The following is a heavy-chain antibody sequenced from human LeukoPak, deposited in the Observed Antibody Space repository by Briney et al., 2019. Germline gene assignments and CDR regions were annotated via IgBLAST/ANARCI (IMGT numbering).Heavy chain of an antibody. CDR3: AKDGGFYSRDSYFDY. CDR2: IRGSGDMT. Sequence: GSLRLSCATSGFTFSNYAMSWVRQAPGKGLEWVSAIRGSGDMTYYADSVKGRFTISRDNSKNTLYLQMNSLRAEDTAVYYCAKDGGFYSRDSYFDYWGQGTLVTVSS. CDR1: GFTFSNYA. V-gene: IGHV3-23*01. D-gene: IGHD4-4*01. J-gene: IGHJ4*02.